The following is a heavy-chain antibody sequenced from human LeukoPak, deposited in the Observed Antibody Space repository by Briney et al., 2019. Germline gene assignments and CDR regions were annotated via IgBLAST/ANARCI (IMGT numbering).Heavy chain of an antibody. CDR2: IYYSGST. Sequence: SETLSLTCTVSGGSISSYYWSWIRQPPGKGLEWIGYIYYSGSTNYNPSLKSRVTISVDTSKNQFSLKLSSVTAADTAVYYCARQNFDWFGKFDPWGQGTLVAVSS. CDR3: ARQNFDWFGKFDP. CDR1: GGSISSYY. D-gene: IGHD3-9*01. V-gene: IGHV4-59*01. J-gene: IGHJ5*02.